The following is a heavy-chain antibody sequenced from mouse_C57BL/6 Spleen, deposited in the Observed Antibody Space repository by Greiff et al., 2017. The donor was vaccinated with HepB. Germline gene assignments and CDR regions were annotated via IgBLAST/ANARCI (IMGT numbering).Heavy chain of an antibody. Sequence: EVQVVESGGGLVKPGGSLKLSCAASGFTFSSYTMSWVRQTPEKRLEWVATISGGGGNTYYPDSVKGRFTISRDNAKNTLYLQMSSLRSEDTALYYCARHGYYDYYAMDYWGQGTSVTVAS. D-gene: IGHD2-1*01. V-gene: IGHV5-9*01. CDR1: GFTFSSYT. J-gene: IGHJ4*01. CDR3: ARHGYYDYYAMDY. CDR2: ISGGGGNT.